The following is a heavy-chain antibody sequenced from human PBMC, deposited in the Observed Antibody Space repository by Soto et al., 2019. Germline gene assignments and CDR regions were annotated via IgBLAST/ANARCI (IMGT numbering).Heavy chain of an antibody. CDR3: ARDGGYCSGGSCYALEFDY. J-gene: IGHJ4*02. V-gene: IGHV3-48*01. Sequence: GGSLRLSCAASGFTFSSYSMNWVRQAPGKGLEWVSYISSSSSTIYYADSVKGRFTISRDNAKNSLYLQMNSLRAEDTAVYYCARDGGYCSGGSCYALEFDYWGQGTLVTVSS. D-gene: IGHD2-15*01. CDR2: ISSSSSTI. CDR1: GFTFSSYS.